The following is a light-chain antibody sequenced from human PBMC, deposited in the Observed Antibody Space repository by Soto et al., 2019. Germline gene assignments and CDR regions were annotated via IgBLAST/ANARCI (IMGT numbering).Light chain of an antibody. CDR2: GAS. CDR3: QQSYNLPRT. V-gene: IGKV1-39*01. J-gene: IGKJ3*01. CDR1: QTISSY. Sequence: DIQMTQSPSSLSASVGDRVTINCRASQTISSYLNGYQQKPGKAPKLLIYGASALQSGVPPRFSGSGSGTDFTPTIRSPQPEDFATYYCQQSYNLPRTFGPGTKVDIK.